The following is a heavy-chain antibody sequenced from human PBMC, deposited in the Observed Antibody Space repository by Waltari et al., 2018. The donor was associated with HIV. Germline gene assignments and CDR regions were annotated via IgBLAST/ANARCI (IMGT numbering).Heavy chain of an antibody. CDR1: GYIFKNFG. Sequence: QVQLVQSGTEVKKPGASLKVSCKGSGYIFKNFGISWVRQAPGQGLEWVGWISIYSGNTNYGQKFQGRVTMTTDPSTNIAYMELKSLRSDDTAVYFCARGNEVNVHHYYMDVWGKGTAVTVSS. CDR3: ARGNEVNVHHYYMDV. V-gene: IGHV1-18*01. D-gene: IGHD1-1*01. J-gene: IGHJ6*03. CDR2: ISIYSGNT.